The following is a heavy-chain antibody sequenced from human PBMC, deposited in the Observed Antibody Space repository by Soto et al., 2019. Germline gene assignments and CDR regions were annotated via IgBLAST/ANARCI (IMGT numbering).Heavy chain of an antibody. CDR2: IYPSDSDI. Sequence: GWVRQMPGEGLEWVGVIYPSDSDIRYSPSFQGKVTISADKSITTAYLQWSSLKAADTAMYYCVRSGTSSGRFSDYWGQGTLVTVSS. J-gene: IGHJ4*02. D-gene: IGHD2-15*01. V-gene: IGHV5-51*01. CDR3: VRSGTSSGRFSDY.